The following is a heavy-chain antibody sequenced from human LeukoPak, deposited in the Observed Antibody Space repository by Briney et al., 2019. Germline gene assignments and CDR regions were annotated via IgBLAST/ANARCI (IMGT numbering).Heavy chain of an antibody. CDR1: GGTFSSYA. CDR2: IIPILGIA. CDR3: ARSFMAGIHDGDDY. J-gene: IGHJ4*02. V-gene: IGHV1-69*04. Sequence: GASVKVSCKASGGTFSSYAISWVRQAPGQGLEWMGRIIPILGIANYAQKFQGRVTITADESTSTAYMELSSLRSEDTAVYYCARSFMAGIHDGDDYWGQGTLVTVSS. D-gene: IGHD6-19*01.